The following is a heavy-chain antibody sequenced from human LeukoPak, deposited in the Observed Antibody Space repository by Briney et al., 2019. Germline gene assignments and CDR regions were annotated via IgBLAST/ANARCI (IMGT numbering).Heavy chain of an antibody. V-gene: IGHV1-69*13. D-gene: IGHD2-2*02. J-gene: IGHJ4*02. CDR3: ARVMAGDVVVPAAIRGWFDY. CDR2: IIPIFGTA. CDR1: GGTFSSYA. Sequence: GASVKVSCKASGGTFSSYAISWVRQAPGQGLEWMGGIIPIFGTANYAQKFQGRVTITADESTSTAYMELSSLRSEDTAVYYCARVMAGDVVVPAAIRGWFDYWGQGTLVTVSS.